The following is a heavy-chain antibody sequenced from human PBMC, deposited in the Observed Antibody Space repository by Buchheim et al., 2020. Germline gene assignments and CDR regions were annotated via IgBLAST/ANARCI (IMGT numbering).Heavy chain of an antibody. CDR3: ARVGLGYYDILTGYYNGNYYYYGMDV. CDR2: ISYDGSNK. Sequence: QVQLVESGGGVVQPGRSLRLSCAASGFTFSSYAMHWVRQAPGKGLEWVAVISYDGSNKYYADSVKGRFTISRDNSKNTLYLQMNSLRAEDTAVYYCARVGLGYYDILTGYYNGNYYYYGMDVWGQGTT. V-gene: IGHV3-30*04. D-gene: IGHD3-9*01. CDR1: GFTFSSYA. J-gene: IGHJ6*02.